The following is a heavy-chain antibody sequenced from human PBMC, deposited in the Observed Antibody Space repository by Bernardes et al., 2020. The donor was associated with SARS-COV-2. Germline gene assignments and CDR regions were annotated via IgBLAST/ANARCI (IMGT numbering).Heavy chain of an antibody. V-gene: IGHV3-53*01. Sequence: GSLRLSCAASEFTVSSKYMNWVRQAPGKGLEWVSVIYSSGSTYYADSVKGRFTISRDNSKNTLYLQMNSLRAEDTAVYFCAREGVETGLDYWGQGTLVTVSS. D-gene: IGHD5-18*01. CDR2: IYSSGST. J-gene: IGHJ4*02. CDR3: AREGVETGLDY. CDR1: EFTVSSKY.